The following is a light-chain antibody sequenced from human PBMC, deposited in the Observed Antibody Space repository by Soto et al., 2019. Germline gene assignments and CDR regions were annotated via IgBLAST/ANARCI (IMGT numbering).Light chain of an antibody. V-gene: IGKV4-1*01. J-gene: IGKJ1*01. CDR1: QIVLFTSNNKNY. CDR3: QHYNSYSEA. CDR2: KAS. Sequence: DIVMTQSPDSLAVSLVESSTINCESSQIVLFTSNNKNYLAWYQQKPGKAPKLLIYKASTLKSGVPSRFSGSGSGTEFTLTISSLQPDDFATYYCQHYNSYSEAFGQGTKVDIK.